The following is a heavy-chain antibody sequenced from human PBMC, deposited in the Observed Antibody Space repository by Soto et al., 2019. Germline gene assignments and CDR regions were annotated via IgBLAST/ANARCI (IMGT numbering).Heavy chain of an antibody. CDR3: ARGAGKSKPVSETWRY. V-gene: IGHV1-24*01. Sequence: GASVKVSCKVSGYTLTELSMHWVRQAPGKGLEWMGGFDPEDGETIYAQKFQGRVTMTEDTSTDTAYMELSSLRSEDTAVNYCARGAGKSKPVSETWRYWGKETLCSVSS. CDR1: GYTLTELS. J-gene: IGHJ4*02. CDR2: FDPEDGET. D-gene: IGHD1-1*01.